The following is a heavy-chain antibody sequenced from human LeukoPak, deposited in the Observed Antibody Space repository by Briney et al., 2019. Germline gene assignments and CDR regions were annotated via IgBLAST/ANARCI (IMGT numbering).Heavy chain of an antibody. V-gene: IGHV3-7*03. D-gene: IGHD6-19*01. CDR1: GFMFGKYW. CDR3: TSDTMSVAATFDS. CDR2: IKNDGSEK. Sequence: GGSLRLSCAASGFMFGKYWMSWVRQAPGRGLEWVANIKNDGSEKYYVDSVKGRFTISRDNAKNSLSLQMNSLRVEDTAIYYCTSDTMSVAATFDSWGQGTLVTVSS. J-gene: IGHJ4*02.